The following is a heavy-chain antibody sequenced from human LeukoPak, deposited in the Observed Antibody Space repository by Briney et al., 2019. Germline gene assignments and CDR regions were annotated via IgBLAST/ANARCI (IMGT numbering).Heavy chain of an antibody. CDR1: GGSISSSSYY. J-gene: IGHJ5*02. Sequence: SETLSLTCTVSGGSISSSSYYWGWIRQPPGKGLEWIGTIYYSGSTSYNPSLKSRVTISVDTSKNQFSLKLSSVTAADTAVYYCARHSTVVGMGWFDPWGQGTLVTVSS. D-gene: IGHD2-21*01. CDR3: ARHSTVVGMGWFDP. CDR2: IYYSGST. V-gene: IGHV4-39*01.